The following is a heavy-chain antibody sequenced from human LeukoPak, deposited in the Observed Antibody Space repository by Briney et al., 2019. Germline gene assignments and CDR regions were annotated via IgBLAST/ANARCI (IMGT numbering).Heavy chain of an antibody. D-gene: IGHD3-3*01. CDR2: ISGSGGST. CDR1: GFTFSSYA. J-gene: IGHJ6*03. Sequence: PGGSLRLSCAASGFTFSSYAMSWVRQAPGKGLEWVSSISGSGGSTYYADSVTGRFTISRDNSKNTLYLQVNSLRAEDTAVYYCAKSHDFWSGYHMDVWGKGTTVTVSS. CDR3: AKSHDFWSGYHMDV. V-gene: IGHV3-23*01.